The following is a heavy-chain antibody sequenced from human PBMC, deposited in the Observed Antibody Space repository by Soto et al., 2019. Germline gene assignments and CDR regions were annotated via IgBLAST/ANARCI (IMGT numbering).Heavy chain of an antibody. J-gene: IGHJ5*02. D-gene: IGHD1-7*01. CDR2: IYSGGST. CDR1: GFTFSSYA. CDR3: ARVELGDWFDP. Sequence: QVQLVESGGGVVQPGRSLRLSCAASGFTFSSYAMHWVRQAPGKGLEWVAVIYSGGSTYYADSVKGRFTISRDNSKNTLYLQMNSLRAEDTAVYYCARVELGDWFDPWGQGTLVTVSS. V-gene: IGHV3-30*14.